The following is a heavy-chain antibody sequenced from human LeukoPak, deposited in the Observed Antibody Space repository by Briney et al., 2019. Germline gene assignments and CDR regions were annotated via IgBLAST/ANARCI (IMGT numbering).Heavy chain of an antibody. J-gene: IGHJ4*02. CDR3: ARDGANAHLDY. CDR2: ISYDGSNK. CDR1: GFTFSSYA. D-gene: IGHD3-16*01. Sequence: GGSLRLSCAASGFTFSSYAMHWVRQAPGKGLEWVAVISYDGSNKYYADSVKGRFTISRDNAKNSLFLEMNSLRVEDTAVYYCARDGANAHLDYWGQGTLVTVSS. V-gene: IGHV3-30-3*01.